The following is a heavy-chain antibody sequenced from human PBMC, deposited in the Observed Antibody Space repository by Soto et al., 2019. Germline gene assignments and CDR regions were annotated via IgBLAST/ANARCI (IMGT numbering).Heavy chain of an antibody. CDR3: ARTLYSYGTDS. D-gene: IGHD5-18*01. V-gene: IGHV3-23*01. J-gene: IGHJ4*02. CDR1: GFTFSSYA. Sequence: EVPLLESGGGLVQPGGSLRLSCAASGFTFSSYAMSWVRQAPGKGLEWVSAVSGSGGSTYYADSVKGRFTISRDNSKTTLELQMNSLRAEDTAVYYCARTLYSYGTDSWGQGPLVTVSS. CDR2: VSGSGGST.